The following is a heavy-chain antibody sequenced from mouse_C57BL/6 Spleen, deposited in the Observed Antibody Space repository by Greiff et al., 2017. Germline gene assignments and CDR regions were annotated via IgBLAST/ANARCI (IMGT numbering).Heavy chain of an antibody. CDR2: IDPSDSET. Sequence: QVQLKQPGAELVRPGSSVKLSCKASGYTFTSYWMHWVKQRPIQGLEWIGNIDPSDSETHYNQKFKDKATLTVDKSSSTAYMQLSSLTSEDSAVYYCARSGNDGYSAWFAYWGQGTLVTVSA. CDR3: ARSGNDGYSAWFAY. D-gene: IGHD2-3*01. J-gene: IGHJ3*01. CDR1: GYTFTSYW. V-gene: IGHV1-52*01.